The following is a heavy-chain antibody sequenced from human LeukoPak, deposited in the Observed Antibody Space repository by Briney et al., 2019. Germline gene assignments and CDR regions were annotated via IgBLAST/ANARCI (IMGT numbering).Heavy chain of an antibody. Sequence: PSQTLSLTCTVSGGSISSGDYYWSWIRQHPGEGLVCIGYNYYSGSTYYNPSLKSRVTISVDTSKNQFSLKLSSVTAADTAVYYCARCIAAREDYYYYYMDVWGKGTTVTVSS. CDR1: GGSISSGDYY. J-gene: IGHJ6*03. D-gene: IGHD6-6*01. CDR2: NYYSGST. CDR3: ARCIAAREDYYYYYMDV. V-gene: IGHV4-31*03.